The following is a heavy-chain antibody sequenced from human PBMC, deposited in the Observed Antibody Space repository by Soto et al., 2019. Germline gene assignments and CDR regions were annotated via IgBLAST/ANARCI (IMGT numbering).Heavy chain of an antibody. CDR1: GGSVTTADYY. D-gene: IGHD5-18*01. J-gene: IGHJ4*02. CDR2: IYYSGST. V-gene: IGHV4-30-4*01. Sequence: QVQLQESGPGLVKPSQTLSLTCTVSGGSVTTADYYWNWIRQPPGKGLEWIGYIYYSGSTSYYPSLKSRVTISLDTSKNQFSLQMSSVTAADTAVYYCASGYSSTLLGYWGQGTLVTVSS. CDR3: ASGYSSTLLGY.